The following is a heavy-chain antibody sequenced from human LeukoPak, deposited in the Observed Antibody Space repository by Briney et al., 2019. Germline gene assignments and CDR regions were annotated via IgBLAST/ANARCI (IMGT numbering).Heavy chain of an antibody. Sequence: ASVKVSCKASGYTFTSYDINWVRQATGQGLEWMGWMNPNSGNTGYAQKFQGRVTMTRNTSISTAYMELSSLRSEDTAVYYCARLSYYVWGSYCYRDAFDIWGQGTMVTVSS. V-gene: IGHV1-8*01. D-gene: IGHD3-16*02. CDR1: GYTFTSYD. CDR2: MNPNSGNT. CDR3: ARLSYYVWGSYCYRDAFDI. J-gene: IGHJ3*02.